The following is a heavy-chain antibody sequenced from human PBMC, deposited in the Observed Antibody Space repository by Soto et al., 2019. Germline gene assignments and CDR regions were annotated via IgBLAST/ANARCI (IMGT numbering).Heavy chain of an antibody. CDR1: GGTFSTNP. D-gene: IGHD2-8*02. J-gene: IGHJ4*02. Sequence: QVQLVQTGAEVKKPGSSVKVSCKASGGTFSTNPISWVRQAPGQGLERMGGTGSGTGPGNHAQKFQGRLTITVEKSGSTVYCELCSLSSDDTAVCYCASRDRGGVYRHFDSWGQGILVAVSS. V-gene: IGHV1-69*06. CDR2: TGSGTGPG. CDR3: ASRDRGGVYRHFDS.